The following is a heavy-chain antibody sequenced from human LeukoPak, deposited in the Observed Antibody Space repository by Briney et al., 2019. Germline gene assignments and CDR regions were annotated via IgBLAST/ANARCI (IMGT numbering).Heavy chain of an antibody. Sequence: GGSLRLSCATSGFTFSQFAMTWVCQAPGKGLEWVSTIGGGPQFYADSVKGRFTISRDNAKNSLYLQMSSLRAEDAAVYYCAREGGYQYYYAMDVWGQGTTVTVSS. V-gene: IGHV3-69-1*01. CDR1: GFTFSQFA. CDR2: IGGGPQ. CDR3: AREGGYQYYYAMDV. J-gene: IGHJ6*02. D-gene: IGHD3-16*01.